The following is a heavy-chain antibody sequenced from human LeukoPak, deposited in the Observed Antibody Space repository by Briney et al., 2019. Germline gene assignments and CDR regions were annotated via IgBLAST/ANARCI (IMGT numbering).Heavy chain of an antibody. D-gene: IGHD1-7*01. Sequence: SVKVSCKASGGTFSSYAISWVRQAPGQGLEWMGGIIPFFGTAIYAQKFQGRVTITADKSTSTAYMELSSLRSEDTAVYYCARGTRVYKWNLGFDPWGQGTLVTVSS. CDR3: ARGTRVYKWNLGFDP. V-gene: IGHV1-69*06. CDR2: IIPFFGTA. CDR1: GGTFSSYA. J-gene: IGHJ5*02.